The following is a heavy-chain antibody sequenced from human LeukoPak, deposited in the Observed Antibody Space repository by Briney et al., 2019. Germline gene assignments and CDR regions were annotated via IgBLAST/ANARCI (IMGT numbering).Heavy chain of an antibody. D-gene: IGHD3-10*01. CDR1: GFTFGDYA. Sequence: GGSLRLSCTASGFTFGDYAMNWFRQAPGKGLEWVGFIRSQAYGGATEYAASVKGRFTISRDDSKTIAYLQMNSLKTEDTAVYYCTTVSYGSGPKNYYYYYYMDVWGKGTTVTISS. J-gene: IGHJ6*03. CDR2: IRSQAYGGAT. CDR3: TTVSYGSGPKNYYYYYYMDV. V-gene: IGHV3-49*03.